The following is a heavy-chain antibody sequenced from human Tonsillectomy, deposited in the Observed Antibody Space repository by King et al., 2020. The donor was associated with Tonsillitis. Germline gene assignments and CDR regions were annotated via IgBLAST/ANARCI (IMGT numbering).Heavy chain of an antibody. J-gene: IGHJ6*01. CDR2: IYNGGST. CDR1: GFTVSNNY. V-gene: IGHV3-53*04. CDR3: ASGAAYYYYDMDV. Sequence: VQLVESGGGLVQPGGSLRLSCAASGFTVSNNYMSWVRQAPGKGLEWVSVIYNGGSTYYADSVKGRFTISRHNSKNTLYLQMNSLRAEDTAVYYCASGAAYYYYDMDVWGQGTTVTVSS. D-gene: IGHD2-15*01.